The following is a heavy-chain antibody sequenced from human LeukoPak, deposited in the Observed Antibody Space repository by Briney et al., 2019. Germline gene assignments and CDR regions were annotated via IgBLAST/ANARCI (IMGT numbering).Heavy chain of an antibody. CDR1: GFTFSSYA. Sequence: PGGSLRLSCAASGFTFSSYAMHWVRQAPGKGLEYVSAISSNGGSTYYANSVKGRFTISRDNSKNTLYLQMGSLRAEDMAVYYCARVPYCSSTSCYSDYYYMGVWGKGTTVTVSS. CDR3: ARVPYCSSTSCYSDYYYMGV. J-gene: IGHJ6*03. D-gene: IGHD2-2*02. V-gene: IGHV3-64*01. CDR2: ISSNGGST.